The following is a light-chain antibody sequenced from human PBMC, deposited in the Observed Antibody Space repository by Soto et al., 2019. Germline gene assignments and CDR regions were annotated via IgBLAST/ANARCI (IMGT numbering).Light chain of an antibody. J-gene: IGKJ1*01. CDR3: QQYDSYAWT. Sequence: DIQMTQSPSILSASVGDRVTITCRASQSISSWLAWYQQKPGKAPKLLIYDASSLESGVPSRLSGIGSGTELTLTITSMQPDDFATYYFQQYDSYAWTFXQGTKVDIK. V-gene: IGKV1-5*01. CDR1: QSISSW. CDR2: DAS.